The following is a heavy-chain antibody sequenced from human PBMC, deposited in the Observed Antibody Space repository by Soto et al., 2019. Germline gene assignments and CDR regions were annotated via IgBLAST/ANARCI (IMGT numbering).Heavy chain of an antibody. CDR2: IWFDGSNK. V-gene: IGHV3-33*01. CDR3: ATTGPY. Sequence: QVQLVESGGGLVQPGRSLRLSCAASGFTFSSYGMPWVRQAPGKGLEWVAVIWFDGSNKFYADSVKGRFTISRDNSKNTVSLQMNSLRDEVSAAYYCATTGPYWGQGTLVTVAS. J-gene: IGHJ4*02. CDR1: GFTFSSYG.